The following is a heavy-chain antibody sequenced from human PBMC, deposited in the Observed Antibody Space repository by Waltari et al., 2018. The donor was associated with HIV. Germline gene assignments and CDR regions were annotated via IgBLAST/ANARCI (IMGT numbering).Heavy chain of an antibody. CDR1: GGSFSGYY. J-gene: IGHJ6*02. D-gene: IGHD2-2*02. V-gene: IGHV4-34*01. CDR3: ARARYCSSTRCYTKGRRNSFYYYALDV. Sequence: QVQLQQSGAGLLKPSETLSLTCAVYGGSFSGYYWSWIRQPPGKGLEWIGEINHRGSTNYNPSLKSRVIISVDTSMNQFSLKLSSGTAADTAVYYCARARYCSSTRCYTKGRRNSFYYYALDVWGQGTTVTVSS. CDR2: INHRGST.